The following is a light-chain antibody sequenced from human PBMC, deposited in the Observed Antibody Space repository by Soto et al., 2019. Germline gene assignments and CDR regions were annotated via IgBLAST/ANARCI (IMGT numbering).Light chain of an antibody. CDR3: QQRSNWPLT. V-gene: IGKV3-11*01. Sequence: EIVLTQYPATLSLSPGERATLSCRASQSVSSYLAWYQQKPGQAPRLLIYDASNRATGIPDRFSGSGSGTDFTLTISRLEPEDCAVYYCQQRSNWPLTFGGGTKVDIK. CDR1: QSVSSY. J-gene: IGKJ4*01. CDR2: DAS.